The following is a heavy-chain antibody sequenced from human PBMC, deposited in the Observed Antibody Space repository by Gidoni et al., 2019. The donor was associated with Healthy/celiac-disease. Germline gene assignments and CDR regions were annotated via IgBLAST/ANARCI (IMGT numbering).Heavy chain of an antibody. J-gene: IGHJ6*02. V-gene: IGHV5-51*01. CDR1: GYSFTSYW. CDR3: ARGADYDFWSGFYYYYGMDV. D-gene: IGHD3-3*01. CDR2: IYPGDSDT. Sequence: EVQLVQSGAEVKKPGESLKISCKGSGYSFTSYWIGWVRQMPGKGLEWMGIIYPGDSDTRYSPSFQGQVTISADKSISTAYLQWSSLKASDTAMYYCARGADYDFWSGFYYYYGMDVWGQGTTVTVSS.